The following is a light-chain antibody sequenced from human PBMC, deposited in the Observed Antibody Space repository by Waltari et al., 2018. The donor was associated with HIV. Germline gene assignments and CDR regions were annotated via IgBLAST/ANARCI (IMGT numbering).Light chain of an antibody. CDR1: ISDVGGNKY. CDR2: GVN. V-gene: IGLV2-11*01. Sequence: QSALTQPRSVSWSPGQSVSISCTGIISDVGGNKYVSWYQQYPGKAPKLILSGVNNRPSGVPDRFSGSKSGNTASLTISVLQAEDEADYFCYSYAGTSVLFGGGTKLTVL. J-gene: IGLJ2*01. CDR3: YSYAGTSVL.